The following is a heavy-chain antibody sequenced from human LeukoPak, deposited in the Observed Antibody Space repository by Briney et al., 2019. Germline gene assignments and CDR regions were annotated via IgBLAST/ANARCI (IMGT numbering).Heavy chain of an antibody. CDR1: GFTFSSYS. V-gene: IGHV3-48*03. J-gene: IGHJ6*04. D-gene: IGHD3-10*02. Sequence: GGSLRLSCAASGFTFSSYSMNWVRQAPGKGLEWVSSITSSGSTIYYADSVKGRFTISRDNAKNSLYLQMNSLRAEDTAVYYCAELGITMIGGVWGKGTTVTISS. CDR2: ITSSGSTI. CDR3: AELGITMIGGV.